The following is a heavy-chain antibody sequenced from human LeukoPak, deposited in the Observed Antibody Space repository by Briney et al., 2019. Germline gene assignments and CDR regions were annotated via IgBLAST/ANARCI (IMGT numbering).Heavy chain of an antibody. Sequence: PGGSLRLSCAASGFTFSSYAMSWVRQAPGKGLEWVSAISGSGDSTYYADSVKGRFTISRDNSKKTLYLQLNSLRAEDTAVYYCARDEYNWNVDAFDIWGQGTVVTVSS. CDR2: ISGSGDST. J-gene: IGHJ3*02. D-gene: IGHD1-20*01. CDR3: ARDEYNWNVDAFDI. V-gene: IGHV3-23*01. CDR1: GFTFSSYA.